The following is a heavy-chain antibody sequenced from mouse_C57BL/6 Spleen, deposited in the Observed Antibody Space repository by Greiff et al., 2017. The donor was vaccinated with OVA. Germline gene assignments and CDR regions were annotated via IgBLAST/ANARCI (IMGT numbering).Heavy chain of an antibody. CDR3: ANDYPYAMDY. J-gene: IGHJ4*01. V-gene: IGHV5-17*01. CDR1: GFTFSDYG. Sequence: EVKLVESGGGLVKPGGSLKLSCAASGFTFSDYGMHWVRQAPEKGLEWVAYISSGSSTIYYADTVKGRFTISRDNAKNTLFLQMTSLRSEDTAMYYCANDYPYAMDYWGQGTSVTDSS. CDR2: ISSGSSTI. D-gene: IGHD2-4*01.